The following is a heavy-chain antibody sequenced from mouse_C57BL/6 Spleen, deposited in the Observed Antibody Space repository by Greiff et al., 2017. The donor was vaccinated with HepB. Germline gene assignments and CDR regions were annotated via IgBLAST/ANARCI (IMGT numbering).Heavy chain of an antibody. D-gene: IGHD2-1*01. CDR3: TLYYGNRAWFAY. J-gene: IGHJ3*01. CDR1: GFNIKDYY. V-gene: IGHV14-1*01. Sequence: EVQLQQSGAELVRPGASVKLSCTASGFNIKDYYMHWVKQRPEQGLEWIGRIDPEDGDTEYAPKFQGKATMTADTSSNTAYLQLGSLTSEDTAVYYCTLYYGNRAWFAYWGQGTLVTVSA. CDR2: IDPEDGDT.